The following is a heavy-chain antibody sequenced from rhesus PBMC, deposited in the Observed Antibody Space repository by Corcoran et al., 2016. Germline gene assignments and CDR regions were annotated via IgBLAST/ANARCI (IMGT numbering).Heavy chain of an antibody. Sequence: QAQLQESGPGLVKPSETLPLTCAVSGASISSNYWSWIRQAPGKGLVWIGRIYGSGGSTDYNPSLKSRVTISIDTSKNQFSLKLSSVTAADTAVYYCATKREYSSGGFDYWGQGVLVTVSS. CDR2: IYGSGGST. V-gene: IGHV4S2*01. CDR1: GASISSNY. J-gene: IGHJ4*01. D-gene: IGHD6-31*01. CDR3: ATKREYSSGGFDY.